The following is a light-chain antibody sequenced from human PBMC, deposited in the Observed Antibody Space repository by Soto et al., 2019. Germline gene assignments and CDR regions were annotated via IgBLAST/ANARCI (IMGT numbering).Light chain of an antibody. Sequence: EIVLTQSPGTLSLSPGESATLSCRASQSVSSNYLAWYQQKPGQAPRLLIYGASSRATGIPDRFSGSGSGTDFTLTISRLEPEDFVVYYCQQYGSSPRNTFGQGTKLEIK. J-gene: IGKJ2*01. CDR2: GAS. CDR3: QQYGSSPRNT. CDR1: QSVSSNY. V-gene: IGKV3-20*01.